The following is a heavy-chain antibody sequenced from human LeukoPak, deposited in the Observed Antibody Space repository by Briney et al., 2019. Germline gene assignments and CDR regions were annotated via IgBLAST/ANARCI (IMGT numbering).Heavy chain of an antibody. CDR2: ISGSGGIT. D-gene: IGHD6-13*01. CDR3: AKVIRGYSSRVGTWFDP. CDR1: GFTFSNYA. V-gene: IGHV3-23*01. Sequence: PGGSLRLSCAASGFTFSNYAMNWVRQTPGKGLEWVSAISGSGGITYYADSVKGRFTISRDNSKNTLYLQMNSLRAEDTAVYYCAKVIRGYSSRVGTWFDPWGQGTLVTVSS. J-gene: IGHJ5*02.